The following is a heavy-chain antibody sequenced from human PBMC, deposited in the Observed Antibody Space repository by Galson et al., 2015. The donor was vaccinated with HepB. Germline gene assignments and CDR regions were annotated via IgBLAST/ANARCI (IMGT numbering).Heavy chain of an antibody. Sequence: SLRLSCAASGFTFSSYSMNWVRQAPGKGLEWVSYISSSSSTIYYADSVKGRFTISRDNAKNSLYLQMNSLRAEDTAVYYCARAYCSGGSCYSLLDYYYGMDVWGQGTTVTVSS. J-gene: IGHJ6*02. CDR3: ARAYCSGGSCYSLLDYYYGMDV. CDR1: GFTFSSYS. CDR2: ISSSSSTI. V-gene: IGHV3-48*04. D-gene: IGHD2-15*01.